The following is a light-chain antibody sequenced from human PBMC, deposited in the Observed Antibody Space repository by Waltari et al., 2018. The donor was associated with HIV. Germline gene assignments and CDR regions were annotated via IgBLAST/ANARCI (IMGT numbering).Light chain of an antibody. V-gene: IGLV1-40*01. CDR3: QSYDSSLSVV. CDR1: SSNIGAGYA. Sequence: QSVLTQPPSVSGAPGQRVTISCTGSSSNIGAGYADHGYQQLPGTAPKLLIYGNSNRPSGVPDRFSGSKSGTSASLAITGLQAEDEADYYCQSYDSSLSVVFGGGTKLTVL. CDR2: GNS. J-gene: IGLJ2*01.